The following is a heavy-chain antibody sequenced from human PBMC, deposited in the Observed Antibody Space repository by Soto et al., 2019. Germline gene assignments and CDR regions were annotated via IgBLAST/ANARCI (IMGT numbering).Heavy chain of an antibody. CDR2: INPSGGST. V-gene: IGHV1-46*01. J-gene: IGHJ4*02. Sequence: APLKGSCKASGYTLPRHHIHWGRQAPGQGLEWMGIINPSGGSTSYAQKFQGRVTITADESTSTAYMELSSLRSEDTAVYYCARAIVGATATTTFADWGQGTLVTVSS. D-gene: IGHD1-26*01. CDR3: ARAIVGATATTTFAD. CDR1: GYTLPRHH.